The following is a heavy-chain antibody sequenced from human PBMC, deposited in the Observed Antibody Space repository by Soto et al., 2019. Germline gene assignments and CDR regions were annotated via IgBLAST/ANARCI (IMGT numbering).Heavy chain of an antibody. V-gene: IGHV1-8*01. J-gene: IGHJ6*02. CDR1: GYTFTSYD. CDR3: SRHGYSSSWYYYYFYGMDV. D-gene: IGHD6-13*01. Sequence: QVQLVQSGAEVKKPGASVKVSCKASGYTFTSYDINWVRQATGQGLEWMGWMNPNSGNTGYAQKFQGRVTINRNTYISTADMEPSSLRSEDTAVYYGSRHGYSSSWYYYYFYGMDVCCQGTTVTVSS. CDR2: MNPNSGNT.